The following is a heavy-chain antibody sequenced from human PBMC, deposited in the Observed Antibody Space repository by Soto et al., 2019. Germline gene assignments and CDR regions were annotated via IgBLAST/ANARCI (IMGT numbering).Heavy chain of an antibody. CDR3: ARTRTYYDFWSGSRYGMDV. V-gene: IGHV1-2*02. CDR2: INPNSGGT. Sequence: ASVKVSCKASGYTFTGYYMHWMRQAPGQGLEWMGWINPNSGGTNYAQKFQGRVTMTRDTSISTAYMELSRLRSDDTAVYYCARTRTYYDFWSGSRYGMDVWGQGTTVTV. J-gene: IGHJ6*02. D-gene: IGHD3-3*01. CDR1: GYTFTGYY.